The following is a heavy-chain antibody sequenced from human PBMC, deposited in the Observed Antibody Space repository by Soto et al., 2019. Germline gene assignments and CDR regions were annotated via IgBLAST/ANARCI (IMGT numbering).Heavy chain of an antibody. CDR3: AREVQVHTPAFVY. Sequence: QVQLVQSGAEMKKPGSSVKVSCQSSGGTFNTYAKNWVRQAPGQGPEWMGDISPMFGAANYAPKFQGRVTITADESTGTSYIQLSSLTSEDTALYFCAREVQVHTPAFVYWGQGTLVTVSS. CDR2: ISPMFGAA. V-gene: IGHV1-69*19. D-gene: IGHD3-10*01. CDR1: GGTFNTYA. J-gene: IGHJ4*02.